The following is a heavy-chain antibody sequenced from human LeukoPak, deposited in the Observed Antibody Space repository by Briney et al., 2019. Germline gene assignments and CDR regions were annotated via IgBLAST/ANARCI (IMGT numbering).Heavy chain of an antibody. Sequence: TSETLSLTCTVSGGSISSSSYYWGWIRQPPGKGLEWIGSIYYSGSTYYNPSLKSRVTISVDTSKNQFSLKLSSVTAADTAVYYCARAIQQPLFDYWGQGTLVTVSS. CDR3: ARAIQQPLFDY. V-gene: IGHV4-39*07. D-gene: IGHD6-13*01. CDR2: IYYSGST. CDR1: GGSISSSSYY. J-gene: IGHJ4*02.